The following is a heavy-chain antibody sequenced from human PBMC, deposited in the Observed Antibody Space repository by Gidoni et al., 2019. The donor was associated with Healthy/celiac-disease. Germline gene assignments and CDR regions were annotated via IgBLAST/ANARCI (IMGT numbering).Heavy chain of an antibody. CDR2: IYSGGST. J-gene: IGHJ3*02. CDR3: ARDTAPWAFDI. CDR1: GFTVSSNY. V-gene: IGHV3-53*02. Sequence: EVQLVETGGGLIQPGGSLRLSCAASGFTVSSNYMSWVRQAPGKGLEWVSVIYSGGSTYYADSVKGRFTISRDNSKNTLYLQMNSLRAEDTAVYYCARDTAPWAFDIWGQGTMVTVSS. D-gene: IGHD4-17*01.